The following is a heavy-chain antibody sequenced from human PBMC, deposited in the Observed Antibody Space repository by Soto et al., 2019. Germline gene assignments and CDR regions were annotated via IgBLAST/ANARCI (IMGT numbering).Heavy chain of an antibody. CDR2: ISGSGDSP. V-gene: IGHV3-23*01. Sequence: EVLLLESGGGLVQPGGSLTVSCEASGFTFSRSAMSWVRQAPGKGLEWVSGISGSGDSPSYADSVLGRFTISRDNYKDTVYLVMDSLRADDTAVYYCANESSRFFDWLAKPAHYFDSWGQGTLVSVSS. CDR1: GFTFSRSA. CDR3: ANESSRFFDWLAKPAHYFDS. D-gene: IGHD3-9*01. J-gene: IGHJ4*02.